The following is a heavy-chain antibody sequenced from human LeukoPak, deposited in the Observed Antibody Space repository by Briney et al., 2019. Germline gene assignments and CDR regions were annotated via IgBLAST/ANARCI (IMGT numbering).Heavy chain of an antibody. CDR1: GFTLGTAW. CDR3: IAHFPYFYGFDV. Sequence: GGSLRLSCARSGFTLGTAWMSWVRQAPGKGLEWLGHIKSEGEGATTDYAAPAKGRFAISRDDSKNMIYLQMSSLKMDDTAIYYCIAHFPYFYGFDVWGKGTTVTVSS. J-gene: IGHJ6*04. V-gene: IGHV3-15*01. D-gene: IGHD3-3*02. CDR2: IKSEGEGATT.